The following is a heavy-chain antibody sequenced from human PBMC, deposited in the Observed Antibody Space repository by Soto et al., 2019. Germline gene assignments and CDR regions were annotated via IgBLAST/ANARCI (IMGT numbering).Heavy chain of an antibody. Sequence: QVQLQESGPGLVKPSQTLSLTCTVSGGSISSGDYYWSWIRQPPGKGLEWIGSIHYSGSTYYNPSLKSRVIISVDTSKNQFSLNLISVTAADTAVYYCARGEYYDSSGYWCPYWGQGTLVTVSS. CDR1: GGSISSGDYY. V-gene: IGHV4-30-4*01. CDR2: IHYSGST. D-gene: IGHD3-22*01. CDR3: ARGEYYDSSGYWCPY. J-gene: IGHJ4*02.